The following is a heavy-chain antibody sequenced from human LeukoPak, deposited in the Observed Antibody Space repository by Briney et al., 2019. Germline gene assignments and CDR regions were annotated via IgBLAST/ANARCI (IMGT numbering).Heavy chain of an antibody. CDR2: MNPNSGNT. V-gene: IGHV1-8*01. D-gene: IGHD6-13*01. CDR3: ARVYGITAAGIFGY. CDR1: GYTFTSYD. Sequence: ASVKVSCKASGYTFTSYDINWVRQATGQGLEWMGWMNPNSGNTGYAQKFQGRVTMTRNTSISTAYMGLSSLRSEDTAVYYCARVYGITAAGIFGYWGQGTLVTVSS. J-gene: IGHJ4*02.